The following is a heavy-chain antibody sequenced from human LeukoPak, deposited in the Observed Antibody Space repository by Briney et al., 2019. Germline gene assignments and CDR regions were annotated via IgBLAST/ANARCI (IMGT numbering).Heavy chain of an antibody. CDR3: ARDYDSSGSDAFDI. CDR1: GFTFSSYS. Sequence: GGSLRLSCAASGFTFSSYSMNWVRQAPGKGLEWVSSISSSSSYIYYADSVKGRFTISRDNAKNSLYLQMSSLRAEDTAVYYCARDYDSSGSDAFDIWGQGTMVTVSS. CDR2: ISSSSSYI. D-gene: IGHD3-22*01. V-gene: IGHV3-21*01. J-gene: IGHJ3*02.